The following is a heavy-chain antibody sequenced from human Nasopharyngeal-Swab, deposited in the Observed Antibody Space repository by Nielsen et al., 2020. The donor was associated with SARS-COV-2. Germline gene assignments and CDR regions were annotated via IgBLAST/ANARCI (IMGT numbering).Heavy chain of an antibody. V-gene: IGHV1-18*01. J-gene: IGHJ4*02. CDR3: ARRSDTAMVTPIDY. D-gene: IGHD5-18*01. CDR2: ISAYNGNT. Sequence: ASVKVSCKASGYTFTSYGISWVRQPPGQGLEWMGWISAYNGNTNYAQKLQGRVTMTTDTSTSTAYMELRSLRSDDTAVYYCARRSDTAMVTPIDYWGQGTLVTVSS. CDR1: GYTFTSYG.